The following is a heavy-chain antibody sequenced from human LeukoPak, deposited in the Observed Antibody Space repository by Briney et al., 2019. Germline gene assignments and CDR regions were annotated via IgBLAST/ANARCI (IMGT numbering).Heavy chain of an antibody. CDR2: MNPNSGNT. CDR3: ARDYVWGSYRFDAFDI. Sequence: ASVKVSCKASGYTSTSYDINWVRQATGQGLEWMGWMNPNSGNTGYAQKFQGRVTMTRNTSISTAYMELSSLRSEDTAVYYCARDYVWGSYRFDAFDIWGQGTMVTVSS. D-gene: IGHD3-16*02. CDR1: GYTSTSYD. V-gene: IGHV1-8*01. J-gene: IGHJ3*02.